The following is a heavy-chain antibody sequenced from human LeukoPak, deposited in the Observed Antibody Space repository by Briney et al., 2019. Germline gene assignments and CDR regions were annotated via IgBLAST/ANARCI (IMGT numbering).Heavy chain of an antibody. CDR1: GGSFSSYY. Sequence: PSETLSLTCTVSGGSFSSYYWSWIRQPPGKGLEWIGYIYYSGSTNYNPSLQSRVTISVDTSKKQFSLKLSSVTAADTAVYSCARLTTGDRSFDIWGQGTMVTVSS. CDR2: IYYSGST. J-gene: IGHJ3*02. CDR3: ARLTTGDRSFDI. V-gene: IGHV4-59*01. D-gene: IGHD7-27*01.